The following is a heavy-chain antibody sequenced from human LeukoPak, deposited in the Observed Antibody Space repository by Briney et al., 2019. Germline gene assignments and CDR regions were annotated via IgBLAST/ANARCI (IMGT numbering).Heavy chain of an antibody. Sequence: SETLSLTCAVYGESFSGYYWSWIRQPPGKGLEWIGEINHSGSTNYNPSLKSRVTISEDTSKNQFSLKLSSVTAADTAVYYCASSLTRRWFDPWGQGTLVTVSS. CDR2: INHSGST. V-gene: IGHV4-34*01. CDR3: ASSLTRRWFDP. D-gene: IGHD4-11*01. CDR1: GESFSGYY. J-gene: IGHJ5*02.